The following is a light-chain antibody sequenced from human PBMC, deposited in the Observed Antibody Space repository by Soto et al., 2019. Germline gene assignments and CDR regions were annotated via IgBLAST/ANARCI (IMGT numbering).Light chain of an antibody. Sequence: EVVMTQSPATLSASPGERATLSCWASETVATNLAWYQQKPGQAPRLLIPGASTRAAGISDRFRGSGSGTEFTLTISSLRSEDSGIYYCQQYFEWPPMTFGQGTKVEI. V-gene: IGKV3-15*01. J-gene: IGKJ1*01. CDR3: QQYFEWPPMT. CDR2: GAS. CDR1: ETVATN.